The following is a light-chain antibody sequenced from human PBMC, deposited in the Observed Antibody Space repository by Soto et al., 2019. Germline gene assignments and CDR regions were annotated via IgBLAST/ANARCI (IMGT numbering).Light chain of an antibody. CDR3: SSFTSSSSLCV. J-gene: IGLJ1*01. Sequence: QSALTQPASVSGSPGQSITISCTGTNRDVGGYNYVSWYQQHPGKAPKLMIYEVSNRPSGVSDRFSGSKSGNTASLTISGLQAEDEADYYCSSFTSSSSLCVFGTGTQLTVL. CDR2: EVS. V-gene: IGLV2-14*01. CDR1: NRDVGGYNY.